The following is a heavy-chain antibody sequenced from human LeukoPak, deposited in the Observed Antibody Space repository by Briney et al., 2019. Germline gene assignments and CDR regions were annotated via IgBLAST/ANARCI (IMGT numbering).Heavy chain of an antibody. CDR3: STVRYCTTDVCYTPFDY. J-gene: IGHJ4*02. V-gene: IGHV3-23*01. CDR2: IGDSGDPT. D-gene: IGHD2-8*01. CDR1: GFAFSSQA. Sequence: GGSLRLSCAASGFAFSSQAMGWVRQAPGKGLEWVSVIGDSGDPTYYADSVKGRFTISRDDSKNTLYLQMNSLKTEDTAVYYCSTVRYCTTDVCYTPFDYWGQGTLVTVSS.